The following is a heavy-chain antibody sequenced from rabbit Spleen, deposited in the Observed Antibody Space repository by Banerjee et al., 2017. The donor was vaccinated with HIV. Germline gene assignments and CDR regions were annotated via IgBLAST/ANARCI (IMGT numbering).Heavy chain of an antibody. CDR1: GFSFSNKAV. CDR3: ARRDGGSGRMKL. V-gene: IGHV1S45*01. Sequence: EQLEESGGGLVKPEGSLKLSCTASGFSFSNKAVMCWVRQAPGAGLEWIACIYGGSSDSTYYASRAKGRFTISKTSTTVTLQMTSLTAADTATYFCARRDGGSGRMKLWGQGTLVTVS. D-gene: IGHD4-2*01. J-gene: IGHJ3*01. CDR2: IYGGSSDST.